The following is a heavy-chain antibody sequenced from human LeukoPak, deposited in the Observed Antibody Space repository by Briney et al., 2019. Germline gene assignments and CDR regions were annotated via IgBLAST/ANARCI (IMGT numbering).Heavy chain of an antibody. CDR3: ASPRGDDSGGYYTWYFHH. CDR2: IYYSGGT. CDR1: GGSISHYY. D-gene: IGHD3-22*01. Sequence: SETLSLTCTVSGGSISHYYWSWIRQPPGKGLEWIGYIYYSGGTNYNPSLKSRVTISVDTSKNQFSLKLSSVTAADTAVYFCASPRGDDSGGYYTWYFHHWGQGILVTVSS. V-gene: IGHV4-59*08. J-gene: IGHJ1*01.